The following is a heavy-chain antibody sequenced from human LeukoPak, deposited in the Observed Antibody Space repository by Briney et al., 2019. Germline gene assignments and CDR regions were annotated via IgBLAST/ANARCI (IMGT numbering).Heavy chain of an antibody. V-gene: IGHV4-4*02. J-gene: IGHJ4*02. CDR2: IYHSGST. CDR1: GGSISSSNW. D-gene: IGHD1-14*01. CDR3: ARDGQSEYYFDY. Sequence: SETLSLTCAVSGGSISSSNWWSWVRQPPGQGLEWIGEIYHSGSTNYNPSLKSRVTISVDKSKNQFSLKLSSVTAADTAVYYCARDGQSEYYFDYWGQGTPVTVSS.